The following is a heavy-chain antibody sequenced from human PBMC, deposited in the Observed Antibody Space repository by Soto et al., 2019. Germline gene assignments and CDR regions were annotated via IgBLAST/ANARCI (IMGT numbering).Heavy chain of an antibody. D-gene: IGHD3-10*01. V-gene: IGHV1-8*01. CDR2: LNPKTGAT. CDR1: GYSFTDSD. J-gene: IGHJ4*02. Sequence: QVQLAQSGAEVQKPGASVKVACKTSGYSFTDSDINWVRQAPGQGLEWMGWLNPKTGATGSAVQFKGRLIMTSDIATTTVFMELSGLRSEDTAVYYCARVKGYGSGSEGFDHWGQGTMVTVSS. CDR3: ARVKGYGSGSEGFDH.